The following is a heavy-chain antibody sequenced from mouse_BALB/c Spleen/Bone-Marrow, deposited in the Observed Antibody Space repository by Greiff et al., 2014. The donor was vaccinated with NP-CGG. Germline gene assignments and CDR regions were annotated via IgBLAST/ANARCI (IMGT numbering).Heavy chain of an antibody. CDR1: GHTFTTYW. CDR2: IDPRTGYT. Sequence: VQLQQPGPELAKPGASVQMSCKASGHTFTTYWMHWVKQRPGQGLEWIGYIDPRTGYTEYNQKFKDEATLTADKSSNTAYMQLRSLTSEYSAVYYCARYWDTYWGQGTQVTVSA. CDR3: ARYWDTY. V-gene: IGHV1-7*01. D-gene: IGHD4-1*01. J-gene: IGHJ3*01.